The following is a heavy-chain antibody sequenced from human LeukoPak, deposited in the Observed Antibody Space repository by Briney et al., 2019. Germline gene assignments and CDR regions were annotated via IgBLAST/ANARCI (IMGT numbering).Heavy chain of an antibody. D-gene: IGHD2/OR15-2a*01. V-gene: IGHV3-7*01. Sequence: GGSLRLSCAASGFTFSSYWMSWVRQAPGKGLEWVANIKQDGSEKYYVDSVKGRFTISRDNAKNSLYLQMNSLRAEDTAVYYCARQRIWRADAFDIWGQGTMVTVSS. J-gene: IGHJ3*02. CDR2: IKQDGSEK. CDR3: ARQRIWRADAFDI. CDR1: GFTFSSYW.